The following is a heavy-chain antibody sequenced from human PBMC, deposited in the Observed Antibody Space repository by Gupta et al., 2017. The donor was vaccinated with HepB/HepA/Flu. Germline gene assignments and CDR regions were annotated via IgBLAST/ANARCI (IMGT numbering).Heavy chain of an antibody. CDR1: GGSIRSSSYY. CDR3: ARYAGGLDSGWELHKLGVDY. D-gene: IGHD1-26*01. J-gene: IGHJ4*02. V-gene: IGHV4-39*01. Sequence: QLQLQESGPGLVTPSETLSLTCTVSGGSIRSSSYYWGWIRQPPGKGLEWIGSIYYSGSNYYNPSLKSRGTRAVDTSKNQFSLKLSSVTAADTAVDYCARYAGGLDSGWELHKLGVDYWGQGNLVTVSS. CDR2: IYYSGSN.